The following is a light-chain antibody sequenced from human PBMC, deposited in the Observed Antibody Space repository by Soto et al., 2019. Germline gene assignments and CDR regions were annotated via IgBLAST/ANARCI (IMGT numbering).Light chain of an antibody. V-gene: IGLV1-40*01. CDR1: SSNIGAGYD. J-gene: IGLJ1*01. CDR2: GNS. CDR3: QSYDSSLSAFYV. Sequence: QSVLTQPPSVSGAPGQRVTISCTGSSSNIGAGYDVHWYQQLPGTAPKLLIYGNSNRPSGVPDRFSGSKSGTSASLAITGLQAEDEADYYCQSYDSSLSAFYVFGTGPKVTVL.